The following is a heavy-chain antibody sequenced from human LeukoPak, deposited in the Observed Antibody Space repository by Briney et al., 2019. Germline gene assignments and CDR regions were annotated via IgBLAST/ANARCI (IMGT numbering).Heavy chain of an antibody. CDR1: GFTFSRSW. V-gene: IGHV3-7*01. J-gene: IGHJ3*02. D-gene: IGHD5-12*01. CDR2: INEDGSVK. CDR3: ARDSAYNAFDI. Sequence: GGSLRLSCAASGFTFSRSWMTWVRQASGEGLEWLGNINEDGSVKNYVGSVKGRFTISRNNAKNSLYLQMNSLSAEDSAVYYCARDSAYNAFDIWGQGTMVTVSS.